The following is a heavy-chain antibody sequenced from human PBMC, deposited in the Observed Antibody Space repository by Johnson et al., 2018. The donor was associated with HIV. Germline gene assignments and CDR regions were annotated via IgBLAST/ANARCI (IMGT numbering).Heavy chain of an antibody. D-gene: IGHD6-19*01. CDR3: ASGWGIVVSDAFDI. CDR1: GFTFSRYG. V-gene: IGHV3-30*02. J-gene: IGHJ3*02. CDR2: IRYDGSNK. Sequence: QVQLVESGGGLVQPGGSLRLSCAASGFTFSRYGMHWVRQAPGKGLEWVAFIRYDGSNKYYADSVKGRFTISRDNAKNSLYLQMNSLRAEDTAVYYCASGWGIVVSDAFDIWGQGTMVTVSS.